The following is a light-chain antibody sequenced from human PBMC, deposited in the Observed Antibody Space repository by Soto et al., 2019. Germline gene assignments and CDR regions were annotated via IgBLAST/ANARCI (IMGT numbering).Light chain of an antibody. Sequence: EIVLTQSPGTLSLSPGERATLSCRASQSVSSNLAWYQHKPGQAPRLLTYGASTRATGIPARFSGSGSGTEFTLTISSLQPEDFAVYYCQQRSNWPPKLTFGGGTKVDI. CDR2: GAS. V-gene: IGKV3-15*01. CDR1: QSVSSN. CDR3: QQRSNWPPKLT. J-gene: IGKJ4*01.